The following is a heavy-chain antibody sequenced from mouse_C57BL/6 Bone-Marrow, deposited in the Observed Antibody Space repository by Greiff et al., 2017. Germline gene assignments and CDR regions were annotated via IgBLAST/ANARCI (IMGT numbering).Heavy chain of an antibody. CDR3: ARDLLRYFDV. V-gene: IGHV1-18*01. CDR1: GYTFTDYN. D-gene: IGHD2-10*01. Sequence: EVTLVESGPELVKPGASVKIPCKASGYTFTDYNMDWVKQSHGKSLEWIGDINPNNGGTIYNQKFKGKATLTVDKSSSTAYMELRSLTSEDTAVYYCARDLLRYFDVWGTGTTVTVSS. J-gene: IGHJ1*03. CDR2: INPNNGGT.